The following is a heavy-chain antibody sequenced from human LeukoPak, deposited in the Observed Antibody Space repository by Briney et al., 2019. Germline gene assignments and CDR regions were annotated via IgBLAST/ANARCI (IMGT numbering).Heavy chain of an antibody. CDR1: RGSISSYN. D-gene: IGHD6-19*01. Sequence: SETLSLTCTVSRGSISSYNWNWIRQPPGKGLEWIGNIYYTGSTNYNPSFKGRVTISVDTSKNQFSLKLSSVTAADTAVFYCARGASGWYWIDYWGLGTLVTVSS. V-gene: IGHV4-59*01. CDR3: ARGASGWYWIDY. CDR2: IYYTGST. J-gene: IGHJ4*02.